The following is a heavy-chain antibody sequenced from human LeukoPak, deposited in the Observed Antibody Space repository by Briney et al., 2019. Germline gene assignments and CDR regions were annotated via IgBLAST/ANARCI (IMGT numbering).Heavy chain of an antibody. CDR1: GYTFTSYG. D-gene: IGHD1-20*01. Sequence: HGASVKVSCKASGYTFTSYGISWVRQAPGQGLEWMGWISAYNGNTNYAQKLQGRVTMTTDTSTSTAYMELRSLRSDDTAVYYCARDLSITGTPSSVDYWGQGTLVTVSS. V-gene: IGHV1-18*01. CDR3: ARDLSITGTPSSVDY. J-gene: IGHJ4*02. CDR2: ISAYNGNT.